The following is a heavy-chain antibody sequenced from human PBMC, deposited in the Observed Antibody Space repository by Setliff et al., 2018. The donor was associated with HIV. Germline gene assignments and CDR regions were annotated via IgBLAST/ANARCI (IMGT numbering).Heavy chain of an antibody. CDR3: STSPRGLGVAATGRRYLHH. CDR2: IIPIFGTA. D-gene: IGHD6-19*01. V-gene: IGHV1-69*05. Sequence: GASVKVSCKASGGTFSSYAMSWVRQAPGQGLEWMGGIIPIFGTASHAQKFQGRVTITTDTSTDTAYMELRSLRSEDTAVYYCSTSPRGLGVAATGRRYLHHWGQGTLVTVSS. J-gene: IGHJ1*01. CDR1: GGTFSSYA.